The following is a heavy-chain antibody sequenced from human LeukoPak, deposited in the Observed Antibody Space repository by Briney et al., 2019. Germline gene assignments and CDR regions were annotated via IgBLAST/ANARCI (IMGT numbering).Heavy chain of an antibody. CDR1: RFTFSSSW. J-gene: IGHJ4*02. Sequence: GGSLRLSCAASRFTFSSSWMSWVRQAPGKGLEWVANIKPDGSDKYYVDSVKGRFTISRDNSKNTLYLQMNSLRAEDTAVYYCARDTGNWNYNNYWGQGTLVTVSS. D-gene: IGHD1-7*01. CDR3: ARDTGNWNYNNY. V-gene: IGHV3-7*01. CDR2: IKPDGSDK.